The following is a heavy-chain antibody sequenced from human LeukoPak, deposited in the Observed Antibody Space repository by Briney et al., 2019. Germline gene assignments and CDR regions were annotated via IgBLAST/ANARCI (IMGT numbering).Heavy chain of an antibody. D-gene: IGHD2-21*01. Sequence: QPGGSLRLSCAASGFTVSSKYMSWVRQAPGKGLEWVSAISGSGGSTYYADSVKGRFTISRDNSKNTLYLQMNSLRAEDTAVYYCAKFLPTHIVVANYYFDYWGQGTLVTASS. CDR1: GFTVSSKY. CDR3: AKFLPTHIVVANYYFDY. J-gene: IGHJ4*02. CDR2: ISGSGGST. V-gene: IGHV3-23*01.